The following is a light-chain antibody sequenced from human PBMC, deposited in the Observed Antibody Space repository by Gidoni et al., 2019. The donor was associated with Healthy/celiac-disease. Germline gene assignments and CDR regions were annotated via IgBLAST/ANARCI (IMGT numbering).Light chain of an antibody. J-gene: IGLJ2*01. CDR1: SSDVGGYNY. V-gene: IGLV2-14*01. Sequence: QSALTQPASVSGSPGQSITISCTGTSSDVGGYNYVSWYQQHPGKAPKLMIYEVSNRPSRVSNRFSGSKSGNTAYLTISGLQAEDEADYYCSSYTSSSTVVFGGGTKLTVL. CDR3: SSYTSSSTVV. CDR2: EVS.